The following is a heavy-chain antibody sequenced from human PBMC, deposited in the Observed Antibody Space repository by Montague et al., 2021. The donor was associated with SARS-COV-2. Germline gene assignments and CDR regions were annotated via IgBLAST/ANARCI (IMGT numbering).Heavy chain of an antibody. CDR2: ISYDGSNK. CDR3: ASEDIAVVMGAFDI. V-gene: IGHV3-30*04. Sequence: SLRLSCAASGFTFSSYAMHWVRQAPGKGLEWVAVISYDGSNKYYADSVKGRFTIPRDNSKNTLYLQMNSLRAEDTAVYYCASEDIAVVMGAFDIWGQGTMVTVSS. D-gene: IGHD2-2*01. CDR1: GFTFSSYA. J-gene: IGHJ3*02.